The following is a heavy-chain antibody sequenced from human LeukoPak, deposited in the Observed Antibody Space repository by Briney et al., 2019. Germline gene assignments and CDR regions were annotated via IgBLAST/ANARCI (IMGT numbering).Heavy chain of an antibody. J-gene: IGHJ5*02. CDR3: ARGSAVAGTYNWFDP. V-gene: IGHV4-39*07. CDR1: GGSISSSSYY. CDR2: INHSGST. D-gene: IGHD6-19*01. Sequence: SETLSLTCTVSGGSISSSSYYWGWIRQPPGKGLEWIGEINHSGSTNYNPSLKSRVTISVDTSKNQFSLKLSFVTAADTAVYYCARGSAVAGTYNWFDPWGQGTLVTVSS.